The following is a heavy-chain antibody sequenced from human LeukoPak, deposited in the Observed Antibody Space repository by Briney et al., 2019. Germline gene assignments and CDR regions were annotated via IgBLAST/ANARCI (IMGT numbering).Heavy chain of an antibody. V-gene: IGHV3-30*18. CDR3: AKDIDYYDSSGSFQNDAFDI. J-gene: IGHJ3*02. D-gene: IGHD3-22*01. Sequence: GGSLRLSCAASGITLSSYGMHWVRQAPGKGLEWVSVISYDGSNKYYADSVKGRFTISRDNSKNTLYLQMNSLRAEDTAVYYCAKDIDYYDSSGSFQNDAFDIWGQGTMVTVSS. CDR1: GITLSSYG. CDR2: ISYDGSNK.